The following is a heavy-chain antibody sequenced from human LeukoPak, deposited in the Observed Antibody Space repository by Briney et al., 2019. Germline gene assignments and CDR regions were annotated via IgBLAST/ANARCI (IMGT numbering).Heavy chain of an antibody. V-gene: IGHV3-23*01. CDR3: AEDSYDTGI. CDR1: GFTFSSYG. Sequence: GGSLRLSCAASGFTFSSYGMSWVRQAPGKGLEWVSAISDSGGRTFYADSVKGRFTISRDNSKNTLYLQINSLRAEDTAVYYCAEDSYDTGIWGQGTLVTVSA. CDR2: ISDSGGRT. J-gene: IGHJ4*02. D-gene: IGHD3-22*01.